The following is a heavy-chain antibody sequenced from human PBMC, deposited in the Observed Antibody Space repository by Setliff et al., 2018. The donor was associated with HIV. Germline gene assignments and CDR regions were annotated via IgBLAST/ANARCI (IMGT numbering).Heavy chain of an antibody. Sequence: SETLSLTCAVSGGSINSADYSWTWIRQPPGKGLEWMGSIYYSGNTYYNPSLRSRITISADTSKNRFYLHLRSVTAADTAVYYCARESLNLGELSSNPDASDIWGQGTMVTVSS. CDR1: GGSINSADYS. CDR2: IYYSGNT. CDR3: ARESLNLGELSSNPDASDI. V-gene: IGHV4-30-4*08. D-gene: IGHD3-16*02. J-gene: IGHJ3*02.